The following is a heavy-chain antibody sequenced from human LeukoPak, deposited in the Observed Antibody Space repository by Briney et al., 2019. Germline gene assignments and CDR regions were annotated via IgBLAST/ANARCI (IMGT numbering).Heavy chain of an antibody. CDR2: FDPEDGET. CDR1: GYTLTELS. D-gene: IGHD6-13*01. J-gene: IGHJ5*02. V-gene: IGHV1-24*01. CDR3: ATIPSYSSSWYAPDWFDP. Sequence: ASVKVSCKVSGYTLTELSMHWVRQAPGKGLEWMGGFDPEDGETIYAQKFQGRVTMTEDTSTDTAYMELSSLRSEDTAVYYCATIPSYSSSWYAPDWFDPWGQGTLVTVSS.